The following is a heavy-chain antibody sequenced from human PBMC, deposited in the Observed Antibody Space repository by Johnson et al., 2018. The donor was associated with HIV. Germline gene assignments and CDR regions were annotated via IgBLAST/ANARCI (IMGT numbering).Heavy chain of an antibody. CDR1: GFTFSSYP. CDR3: ARAYYDIFTGRDDAFDI. J-gene: IGHJ3*02. D-gene: IGHD3-9*01. V-gene: IGHV3-30-3*01. Sequence: QVQLVESGGGLVKPGGSLRLSCAASGFTFSSYPMHWVRQAPDKGLEWVALMSYDGSNKYYADSVKGRFTISRDNSKNTLYLQMNSLRAEDTAVYYCARAYYDIFTGRDDAFDIWGQGTMVTVSS. CDR2: MSYDGSNK.